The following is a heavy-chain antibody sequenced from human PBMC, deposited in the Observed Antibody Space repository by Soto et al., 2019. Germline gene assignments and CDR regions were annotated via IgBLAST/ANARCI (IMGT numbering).Heavy chain of an antibody. V-gene: IGHV3-23*01. Sequence: EVQLLESGGGLVQPGGSLRLSCAASGFPLSTYGMTWVRQAPGKGLEWVSAITGTGGNTYYVDSVKGRFTDSRDNSKNMLYLQVNSLRVEDTAVYYCARIRGYWYGLDVWGQGTTVTVSS. CDR1: GFPLSTYG. CDR2: ITGTGGNT. CDR3: ARIRGYWYGLDV. J-gene: IGHJ6*02.